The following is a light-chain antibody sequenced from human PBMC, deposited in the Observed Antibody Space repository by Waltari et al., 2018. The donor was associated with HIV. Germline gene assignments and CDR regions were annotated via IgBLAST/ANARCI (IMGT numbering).Light chain of an antibody. CDR2: ANS. V-gene: IGLV1-40*01. CDR1: KSNIGAGHD. J-gene: IGLJ3*02. CDR3: QSSDIRLHGLWV. Sequence: QSLLTQPPSVSATPGQRITISCTGNKSNIGAGHDVHWYRQLPGTAPRLLTFANSNRPAGCPDRISGSKSTASASLAITGLQAEDEGYYYCQSSDIRLHGLWVFGGGTKVTVL.